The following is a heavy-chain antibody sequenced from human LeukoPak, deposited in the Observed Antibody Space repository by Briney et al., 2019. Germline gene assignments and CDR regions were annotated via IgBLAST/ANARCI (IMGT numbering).Heavy chain of an antibody. CDR2: INRSGST. Sequence: SETLSLTCAVYGGSFSGYYWSWIRQPPGKGLEWIGEINRSGSTNYNPSLKSRVTISVDTSKNQFSLKLSSVTAADTAVYYCARVSGAYYDFWSGYYHPGFDYWGQGTLVTVSS. CDR3: ARVSGAYYDFWSGYYHPGFDY. J-gene: IGHJ4*02. V-gene: IGHV4-34*01. D-gene: IGHD3-3*01. CDR1: GGSFSGYY.